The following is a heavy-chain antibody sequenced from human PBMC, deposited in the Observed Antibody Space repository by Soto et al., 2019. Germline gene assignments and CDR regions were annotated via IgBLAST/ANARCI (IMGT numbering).Heavy chain of an antibody. CDR2: INPSGGST. Sequence: ASVKVSCKASGYTFTSYSMIWVRQAPGQGLDWMGIINPSGGSTSYAQKFQGRVTMTRDTSTSTVYMELSSLRSEDTAVYYCARSYYYDSSGYYPRPWFDPWGQGTLVTVSS. CDR1: GYTFTSYS. J-gene: IGHJ5*02. V-gene: IGHV1-46*01. CDR3: ARSYYYDSSGYYPRPWFDP. D-gene: IGHD3-22*01.